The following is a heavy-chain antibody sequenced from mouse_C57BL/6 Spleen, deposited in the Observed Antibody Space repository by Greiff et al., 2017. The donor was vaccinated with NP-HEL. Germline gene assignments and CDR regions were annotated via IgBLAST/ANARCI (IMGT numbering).Heavy chain of an antibody. CDR2: IYPRSGNT. CDR3: ARSGSSYLYFDD. Sequence: VQLQQSGAELARPGASVKLSCKASGYTFTSYGISWVKQRTGQGLEWIGEIYPRSGNTYYNEKFKGKATLTADKSSSTAYMELRSLTSEDSAVYFCARSGSSYLYFDDWGKGTTLTVSS. J-gene: IGHJ2*01. V-gene: IGHV1-81*01. D-gene: IGHD1-1*01. CDR1: GYTFTSYG.